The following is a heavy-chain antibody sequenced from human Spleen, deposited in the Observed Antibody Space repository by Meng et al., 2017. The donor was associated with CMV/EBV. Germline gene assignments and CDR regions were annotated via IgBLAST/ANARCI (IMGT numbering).Heavy chain of an antibody. CDR2: INHSGST. CDR3: ARGPKYYDILTGYYGAEYFQH. D-gene: IGHD3-9*01. Sequence: SETLSLTCAVYGGSFSGYYWSWIRQPPGKGLEWIGEINHSGSTNYNPSLKSRVTISVDTSKNQFSLKLSSVTAADTAVYYCARGPKYYDILTGYYGAEYFQHWGQGTLVTVSS. J-gene: IGHJ1*01. CDR1: GGSFSGYY. V-gene: IGHV4-34*01.